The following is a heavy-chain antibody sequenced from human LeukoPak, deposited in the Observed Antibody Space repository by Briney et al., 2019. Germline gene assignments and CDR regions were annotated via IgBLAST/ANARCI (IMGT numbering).Heavy chain of an antibody. CDR2: ISGSGGST. J-gene: IGHJ4*02. Sequence: PGGSLRLSCAAAGFTFSSYAMSWVRQAPGKGLEWVSAISGSGGSTYYADSVKGRFTISRDNSKNTLYLQMNSLRAEDTAVYYCAKPGYRSDLGLFDYWGQGTLVTVSS. D-gene: IGHD3-10*01. CDR3: AKPGYRSDLGLFDY. V-gene: IGHV3-23*01. CDR1: GFTFSSYA.